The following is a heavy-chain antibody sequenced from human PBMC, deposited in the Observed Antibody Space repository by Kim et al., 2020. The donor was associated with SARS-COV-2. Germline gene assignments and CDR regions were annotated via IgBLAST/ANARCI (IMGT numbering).Heavy chain of an antibody. CDR2: INSDGSST. CDR1: GFTFSSYW. CDR3: ARSRSTHPMDNWFDP. J-gene: IGHJ5*02. D-gene: IGHD3-10*01. V-gene: IGHV3-74*01. Sequence: GGSLRLSCAASGFTFSSYWMHWVRQAPGKGLVWVSRINSDGSSTSYVDFVKGRFTISRDNAKNTLFLQMNSLRDEDTAVYYCARSRSTHPMDNWFDPWGQGTLVTVSS.